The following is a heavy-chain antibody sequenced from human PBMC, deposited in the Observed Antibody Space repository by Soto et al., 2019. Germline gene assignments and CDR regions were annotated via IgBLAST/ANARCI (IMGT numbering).Heavy chain of an antibody. CDR2: ISSSSSYI. Sequence: EVQLVESGGGLVKPGGSLRLSCAASGFTFSSYSMNWVRQAPGKGLEWVSSISSSSSYIYYADSVKGRFTISRDNAKNSLYLQMNSLRAEDTAVYYCARVGAPVGRTIIWFDPWGQGTLVTVSS. V-gene: IGHV3-21*01. CDR3: ARVGAPVGRTIIWFDP. CDR1: GFTFSSYS. J-gene: IGHJ5*02. D-gene: IGHD2-8*01.